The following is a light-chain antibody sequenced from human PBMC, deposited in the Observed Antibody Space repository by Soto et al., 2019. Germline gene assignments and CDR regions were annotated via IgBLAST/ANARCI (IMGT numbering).Light chain of an antibody. CDR2: EVN. V-gene: IGLV2-23*02. CDR1: SSDVGLYNL. Sequence: QSVLTQPASVSGSPGQSITISCTGTSSDVGLYNLVSWYQQPPGKAPKLIIYEVNERPSGISDRFSGSKSGNTASLTISGLQDEDEADYYCCSYVGSSILMFGGGTKVTV. CDR3: CSYVGSSILM. J-gene: IGLJ3*02.